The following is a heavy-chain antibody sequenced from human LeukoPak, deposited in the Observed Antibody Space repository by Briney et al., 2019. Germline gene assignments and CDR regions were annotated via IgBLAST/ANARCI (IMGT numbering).Heavy chain of an antibody. Sequence: PSETLSLSCAVYGGSFSGYYWSWIRQPPGKGLEWIGEINHSGSTNYNPSLKSRVTISVDTTKNQFSLTLSSVTAADTGVYYCARTGYSSSWHYWGQGTLVTVSS. V-gene: IGHV4-34*01. CDR3: ARTGYSSSWHY. CDR1: GGSFSGYY. D-gene: IGHD6-13*01. CDR2: INHSGST. J-gene: IGHJ4*02.